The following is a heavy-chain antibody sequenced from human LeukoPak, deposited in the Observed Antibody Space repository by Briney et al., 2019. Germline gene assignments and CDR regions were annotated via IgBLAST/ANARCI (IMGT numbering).Heavy chain of an antibody. J-gene: IGHJ4*02. CDR1: GFTLSCYV. V-gene: IGHV3-30*02. CDR2: LRYDGSNK. Sequence: GGALRLSCSAHGFTLSCYVRAWVPQAPGKGLELVVFLRYDGSNKYYADSVKGRFTISRDNSKNTLYLQMNSLRAEDTAVYYCAKDHAVPAAAGTHHFDYWGQGTLVTVSS. D-gene: IGHD6-13*01. CDR3: AKDHAVPAAAGTHHFDY.